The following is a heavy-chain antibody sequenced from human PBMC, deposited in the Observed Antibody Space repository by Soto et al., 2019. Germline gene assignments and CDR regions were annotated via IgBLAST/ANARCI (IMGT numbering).Heavy chain of an antibody. CDR2: VYHTGDT. CDR3: AREIVTAGGNNYFDP. J-gene: IGHJ5*02. D-gene: IGHD2-21*02. V-gene: IGHV4-4*02. CDR1: GGTVASSHW. Sequence: SETLSLTCGVSGGTVASSHWWSWVRQSPGRGLEWIGNVYHTGDTNFNPSLQSRVAFSVDKSNNQFSLRLTSVTAADTAVYFCAREIVTAGGNNYFDPWGPGTLVTVSS.